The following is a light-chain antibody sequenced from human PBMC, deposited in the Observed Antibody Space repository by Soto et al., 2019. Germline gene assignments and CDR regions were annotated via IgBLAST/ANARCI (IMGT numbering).Light chain of an antibody. CDR1: QSISSHY. J-gene: IGKJ3*01. CDR2: GAS. CDR3: QQYDNSPVT. V-gene: IGKV3-20*01. Sequence: EIVLTQSPGTLSLSPGERATLSCRASQSISSHYLAWYQQKPGQAPRLLIYGASSRATGIPDRFSGSGSGTDFTLTISRLEPEDFAVYHCQQYDNSPVTFGPGTKVDIK.